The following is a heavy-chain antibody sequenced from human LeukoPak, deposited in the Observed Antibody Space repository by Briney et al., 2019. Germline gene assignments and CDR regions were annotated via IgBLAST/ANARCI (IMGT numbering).Heavy chain of an antibody. CDR2: IKQDGSEK. V-gene: IGHV3-7*01. CDR3: ARDNFGHTYGYALDY. Sequence: GGSLRLSCAASGFTFRSYWMSWVRQAPGKGLKWVANIKQDGSEKYYVDSVKGRFTLSRDNTKNSLYLQMNSLRAEDTAVYYCARDNFGHTYGYALDYWGQGTLVTVSS. CDR1: GFTFRSYW. D-gene: IGHD5-18*01. J-gene: IGHJ4*02.